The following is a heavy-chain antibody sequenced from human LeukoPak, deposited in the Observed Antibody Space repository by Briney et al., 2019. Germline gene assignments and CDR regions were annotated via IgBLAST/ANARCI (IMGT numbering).Heavy chain of an antibody. D-gene: IGHD2-15*01. CDR1: GGSISSGGYY. J-gene: IGHJ5*02. Sequence: SQTLSLTCTVSGGSISSGGYYWSWIRQHPGKGLEWIGYIYYSGSTYYNPSLKSRVTISVDTSKNQFSLKLSSVTAADTAVYYCARGGYCSGGSCYWFDPWGQGTLVTVSS. V-gene: IGHV4-31*03. CDR3: ARGGYCSGGSCYWFDP. CDR2: IYYSGST.